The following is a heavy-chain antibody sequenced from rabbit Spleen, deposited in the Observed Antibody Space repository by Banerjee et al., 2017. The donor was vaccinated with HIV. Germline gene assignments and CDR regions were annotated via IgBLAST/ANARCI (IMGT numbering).Heavy chain of an antibody. CDR1: GFSFSSRYY. CDR3: ARDTGSSFSSYGMDL. Sequence: QSLEESGGDLVKPGASLTLTCTASGFSFSSRYYMCWVRQAPGKGLEWISCIAGGSSGFTYSATWAKGRFTISKTSSTTVTLQMTSLTVADTATYFCARDTGSSFSSYGMDLWGPRTLVTVS. V-gene: IGHV1S40*01. J-gene: IGHJ6*01. CDR2: IAGGSSGFT. D-gene: IGHD8-1*01.